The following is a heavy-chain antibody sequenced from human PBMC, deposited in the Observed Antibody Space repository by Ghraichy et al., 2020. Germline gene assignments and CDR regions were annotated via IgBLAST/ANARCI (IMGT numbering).Heavy chain of an antibody. D-gene: IGHD1-26*01. V-gene: IGHV4-4*07. CDR3: ASLMGALDAFDI. Sequence: ESLNISCTVSGGSISSYYWSWIRQPAGKGLEWIGRIYTSGSTNYNPSLKSRVTMSVDTSKNQFSLKLSSVTAADTAVYYCASLMGALDAFDIWGQGTMVTVSS. J-gene: IGHJ3*02. CDR2: IYTSGST. CDR1: GGSISSYY.